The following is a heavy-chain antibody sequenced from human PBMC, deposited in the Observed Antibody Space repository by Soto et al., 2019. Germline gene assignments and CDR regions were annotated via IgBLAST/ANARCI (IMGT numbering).Heavy chain of an antibody. CDR3: ARTGWPQSSYYFDY. Sequence: EVQLAESGGGLVQPGGSLRLSCAASGFRFSLFWMSWVRQTPGKGLEWVANINEDGSEKFFADSVKGRFTISRDNAKNSLSLQMKSLTAEDTAVYYCARTGWPQSSYYFDYWGQGTLVTVSS. V-gene: IGHV3-7*03. J-gene: IGHJ4*02. D-gene: IGHD3-16*01. CDR1: GFRFSLFW. CDR2: INEDGSEK.